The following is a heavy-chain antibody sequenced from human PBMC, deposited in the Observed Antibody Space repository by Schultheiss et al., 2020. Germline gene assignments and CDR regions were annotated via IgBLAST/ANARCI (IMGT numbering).Heavy chain of an antibody. D-gene: IGHD3-16*01. V-gene: IGHV3-13*01. Sequence: GGSLRLSCAASGFTFSSYDMHWVRQATGKGLEWVSAIGTAGDTYYPGSVKGRFTISRDNSKNTLYLQMNSLRAEDTAVYYCAREGALRDFDYWGQGTLVTVSS. CDR1: GFTFSSYD. CDR2: IGTAGDT. J-gene: IGHJ4*02. CDR3: AREGALRDFDY.